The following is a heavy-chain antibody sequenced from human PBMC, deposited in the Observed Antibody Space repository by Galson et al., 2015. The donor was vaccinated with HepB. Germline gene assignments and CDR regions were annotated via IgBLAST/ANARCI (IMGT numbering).Heavy chain of an antibody. Sequence: SLRLSCAASGFTFSSYWMTWVRQAPGKGLEWVANMKQDGSETYYVDSVKGRFTISRDNAKNSLYLQMNSLRTEDTAVYFCARERGGRYMDVWGKGTTVTVS. CDR3: ARERGGRYMDV. CDR1: GFTFSSYW. D-gene: IGHD3-10*01. J-gene: IGHJ6*03. V-gene: IGHV3-7*03. CDR2: MKQDGSET.